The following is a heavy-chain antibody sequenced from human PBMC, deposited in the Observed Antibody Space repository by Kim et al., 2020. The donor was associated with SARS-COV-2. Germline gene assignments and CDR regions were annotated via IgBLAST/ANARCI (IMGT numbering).Heavy chain of an antibody. V-gene: IGHV3-21*01. CDR2: ISSSSSYI. Sequence: GGSLRLSCAASGFTFSSYSMNWVRQAPGKGLEWVSSISSSSSYIYYADSVKGRFTISRDNAKNSLYLQMNSLRAEDTAVYYCARDYNPTLGRLGYCSSTSCLWGGWFDPWGQGTLVTVSS. CDR3: ARDYNPTLGRLGYCSSTSCLWGGWFDP. D-gene: IGHD2-2*01. J-gene: IGHJ5*02. CDR1: GFTFSSYS.